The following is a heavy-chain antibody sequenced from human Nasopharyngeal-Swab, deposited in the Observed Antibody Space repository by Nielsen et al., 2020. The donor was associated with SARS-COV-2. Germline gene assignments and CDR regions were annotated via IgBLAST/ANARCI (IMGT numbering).Heavy chain of an antibody. V-gene: IGHV4-31*03. D-gene: IGHD6-6*01. CDR1: GGSISSGGYY. Sequence: SETLSLTCTVSGGSISSGGYYWSWIRQHPGKGLEWIGYIYYSGSTYYNPSLKSRVTISVDTSKNQFSLKLSSVTAADTAVYYCARVYRSSSPDNRYFDLWGRGTLVTVSS. CDR3: ARVYRSSSPDNRYFDL. J-gene: IGHJ2*01. CDR2: IYYSGST.